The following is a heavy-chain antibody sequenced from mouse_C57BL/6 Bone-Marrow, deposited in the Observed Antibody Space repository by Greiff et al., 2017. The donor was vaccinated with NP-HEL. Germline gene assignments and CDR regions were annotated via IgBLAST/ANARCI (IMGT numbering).Heavy chain of an antibody. Sequence: EVKLQESGGGLVQPGGSMKLSCVASGFTFSNYWMNWVRQSPEKGLEWVAQIRLKSDNYATHYAESVKGRFTISRDDSKSSVYLQMNNLRAEDTGIYYCTDYYGSSYVGYAMDYWGQGTSVTVSS. CDR3: TDYYGSSYVGYAMDY. CDR1: GFTFSNYW. D-gene: IGHD1-1*01. J-gene: IGHJ4*01. V-gene: IGHV6-3*01. CDR2: IRLKSDNYAT.